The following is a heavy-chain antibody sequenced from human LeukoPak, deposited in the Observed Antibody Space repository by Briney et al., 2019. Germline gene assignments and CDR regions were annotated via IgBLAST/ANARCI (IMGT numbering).Heavy chain of an antibody. J-gene: IGHJ6*03. CDR3: ARDRVTDCSSTSCYRPNYYYYYMDV. CDR1: GFTFTSYG. V-gene: IGHV3-23*01. Sequence: GGSLRLSCAASGFTFTSYGMSWVRQAPGKGLEWVSGISWDSGIIGYADSVKGRFTISRDNSKNTLYLQMGSLRAEDMAVYYCARDRVTDCSSTSCYRPNYYYYYMDVWGKGTTVTVSS. CDR2: ISWDSGII. D-gene: IGHD2-2*02.